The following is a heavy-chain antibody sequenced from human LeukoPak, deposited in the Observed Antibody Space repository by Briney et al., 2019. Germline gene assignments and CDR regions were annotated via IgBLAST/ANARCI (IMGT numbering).Heavy chain of an antibody. J-gene: IGHJ4*02. CDR1: GFTFSNYW. CDR2: INQDGSEI. CDR3: ARDKIEGPTKLDY. Sequence: PGGSLRLSCAASGFTFSNYWMSWVRQAPGKGLEWVANINQDGSEIYYVDSVKGRFTISRDNAKNSLYLQMNSLRAEDTAVYYCARDKIEGPTKLDYWGQGILVTVSS. V-gene: IGHV3-7*01. D-gene: IGHD1-1*01.